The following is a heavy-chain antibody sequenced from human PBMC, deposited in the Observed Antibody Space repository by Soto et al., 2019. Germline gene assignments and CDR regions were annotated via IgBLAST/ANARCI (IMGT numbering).Heavy chain of an antibody. Sequence: GGSLRLSCAASGFTFSSYAMSWVRQAPGKGLEWVSAISGSGGSTYYADSVKGRFTISRDNSKNTLYLQMNSLRAEDKAVYYCAKEKNQRGPMIVVVPAAMQDPWFDPWGQGTLVTVSS. CDR2: ISGSGGST. CDR1: GFTFSSYA. J-gene: IGHJ5*02. D-gene: IGHD2-2*01. V-gene: IGHV3-23*01. CDR3: AKEKNQRGPMIVVVPAAMQDPWFDP.